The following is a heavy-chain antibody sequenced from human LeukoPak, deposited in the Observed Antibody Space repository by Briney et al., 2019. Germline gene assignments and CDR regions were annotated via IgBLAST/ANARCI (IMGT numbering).Heavy chain of an antibody. J-gene: IGHJ4*02. CDR1: GYTFTGYY. Sequence: ASVKVSCKASGYTFTGYYMHWVRQAPGQGLEWMGWINPNSGGTNYAQKFQGRVTMTRDTSISTAYMELSRLRSDDTAVYYCARDMYSYGYDFDYWGQGTLVTVSS. D-gene: IGHD5-18*01. V-gene: IGHV1-2*02. CDR2: INPNSGGT. CDR3: ARDMYSYGYDFDY.